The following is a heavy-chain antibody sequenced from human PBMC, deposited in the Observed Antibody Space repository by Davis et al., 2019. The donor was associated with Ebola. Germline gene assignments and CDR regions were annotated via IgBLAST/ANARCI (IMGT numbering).Heavy chain of an antibody. Sequence: LRLSCTVSGGSISSGGYYWSWIRQHPGKGLEWIGYIYYSGSTYYNPSLKSRVTISIDKSENQFSLKLSSVAAADTAVYYCARDLLLPMREYLYMDVWGKGTTVTVSS. CDR1: GGSISSGGYY. V-gene: IGHV4-31*03. J-gene: IGHJ6*03. CDR3: ARDLLLPMREYLYMDV. D-gene: IGHD2-15*01. CDR2: IYYSGST.